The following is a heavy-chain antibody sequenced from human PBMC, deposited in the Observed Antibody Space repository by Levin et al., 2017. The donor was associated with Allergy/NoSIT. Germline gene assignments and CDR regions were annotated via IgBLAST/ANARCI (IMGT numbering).Heavy chain of an antibody. CDR3: ATVTTRVDY. CDR1: GFTFSSYA. J-gene: IGHJ4*02. CDR2: ISGSGGST. V-gene: IGHV3-23*01. D-gene: IGHD4-17*01. Sequence: GGSLRLSCAASGFTFSSYAMSWVRQAPGKGLEWVSGISGSGGSTFYADSVKGRFTISRDNAKNSLYLQMNSLRAEDTALYYCATVTTRVDYWGQGTLVTVSS.